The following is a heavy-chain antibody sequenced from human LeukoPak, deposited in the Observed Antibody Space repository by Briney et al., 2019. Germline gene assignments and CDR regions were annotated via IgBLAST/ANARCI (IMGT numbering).Heavy chain of an antibody. Sequence: GGSLRLSYAASGFTVSSNYMSWVRQAPGKGLEWVSVIYSGGSTYYADSVKGRFTISRDNSKNTLYLQMNSLRAEDTAVYYCARGPSYDILTGPFFDYWGQGTLVTVSS. CDR1: GFTVSSNY. CDR3: ARGPSYDILTGPFFDY. D-gene: IGHD3-9*01. J-gene: IGHJ4*02. V-gene: IGHV3-53*01. CDR2: IYSGGST.